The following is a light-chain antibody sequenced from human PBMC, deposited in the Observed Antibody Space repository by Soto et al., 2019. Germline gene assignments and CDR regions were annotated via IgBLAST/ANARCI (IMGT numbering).Light chain of an antibody. J-gene: IGKJ3*01. CDR1: QNIDNF. Sequence: DIQMTQSPSSLSSSVGDRFTIAFLASQNIDNFLNWYQHQPGKAPKLLINGASTLGSGVPSRFSGSGYGTDFTLTINNLQPEDFATYYCQHFYSVPFIFGPGTKVDIK. CDR3: QHFYSVPFI. V-gene: IGKV1-39*01. CDR2: GAS.